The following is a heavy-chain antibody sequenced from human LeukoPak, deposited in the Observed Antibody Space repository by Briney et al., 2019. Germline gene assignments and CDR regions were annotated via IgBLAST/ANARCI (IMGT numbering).Heavy chain of an antibody. Sequence: PTEALFLAFSVYGDSFRGSYWSWVRQPTARGLEWLGYIYYSGNTYYDLSLKSHDNISVDTSKNQFSLKLSSVTAADTAVYYCARDRSGYYDYWGQGTLSASPQ. CDR1: GDSFRGSY. CDR2: IYYSGNT. J-gene: IGHJ4*02. CDR3: ARDRSGYYDY. D-gene: IGHD3-22*01. V-gene: IGHV4-59*01.